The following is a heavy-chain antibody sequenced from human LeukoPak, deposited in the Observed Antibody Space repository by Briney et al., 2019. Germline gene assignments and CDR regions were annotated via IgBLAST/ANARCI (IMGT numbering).Heavy chain of an antibody. CDR3: ATEIKWSVSYYDILTGYRNWFDP. J-gene: IGHJ5*02. CDR2: FDPEDGET. Sequence: ASVKVSCKASGGTFSSYAISWVRQAPGKGLEWMGGFDPEDGETIYAQKFQGRVTMTEDTSTDTAYMELSSLRSEDTAVYYCATEIKWSVSYYDILTGYRNWFDPWGQGTLVTVSS. D-gene: IGHD3-9*01. CDR1: GGTFSSYA. V-gene: IGHV1-24*01.